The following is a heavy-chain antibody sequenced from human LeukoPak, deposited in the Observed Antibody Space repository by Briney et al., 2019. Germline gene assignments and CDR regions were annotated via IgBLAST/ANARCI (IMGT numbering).Heavy chain of an antibody. CDR3: ARDGAGYSSGWYVP. V-gene: IGHV4-39*02. D-gene: IGHD6-19*01. Sequence: SETLSLTCTVSGGSISSSSYYWGWIRQPPGKGLEWIGSIYYSGSTYYNPSLKSRVTISVDTSKNQFSLKLSSVTAADTAVHYCARDGAGYSSGWYVPWGQGTLVTVSS. CDR1: GGSISSSSYY. J-gene: IGHJ5*02. CDR2: IYYSGST.